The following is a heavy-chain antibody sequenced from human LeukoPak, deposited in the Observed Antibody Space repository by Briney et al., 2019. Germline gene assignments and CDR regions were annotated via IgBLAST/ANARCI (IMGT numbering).Heavy chain of an antibody. Sequence: SETLSLTCTVSGGSISSYYWSWIRQPPGKGLEWIGYIYYSGSTYYNPSLKSRVTISVDTSKNQFSLKLSSVTAADTAVYYCARGGGVPAAHYGMTSGAKGPRSPSP. CDR2: IYYSGST. CDR1: GGSISSYY. V-gene: IGHV4-59*08. J-gene: IGHJ6*02. CDR3: ARGGGVPAAHYGMTS. D-gene: IGHD2-2*01.